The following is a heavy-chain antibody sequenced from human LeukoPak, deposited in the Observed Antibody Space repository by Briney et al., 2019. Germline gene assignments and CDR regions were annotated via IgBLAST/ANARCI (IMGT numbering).Heavy chain of an antibody. CDR1: GYTFTGYY. CDR3: ARVVDIVVVGTDGFDP. Sequence: ASVKVSCKASGYTFTGYYMHWVRQAPGQGLEWMGWINPNSGGTNYAQEFQGRVTMTRDTSITTAYMELSRLRSDDTAVYYCARVVDIVVVGTDGFDPWGQGTLVTVSS. D-gene: IGHD2-2*01. CDR2: INPNSGGT. V-gene: IGHV1-2*02. J-gene: IGHJ5*02.